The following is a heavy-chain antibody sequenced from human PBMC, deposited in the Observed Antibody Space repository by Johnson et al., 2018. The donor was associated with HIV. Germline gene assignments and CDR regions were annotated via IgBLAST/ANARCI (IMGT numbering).Heavy chain of an antibody. CDR1: GFTFSSYG. CDR3: AKVRRGSSWYIAFDI. J-gene: IGHJ3*02. Sequence: QVQLVESGGGVVQPGRSLRLSCAASGFTFSSYGMHWVRQAPGKGLEWVAVIWYDGSNNYYADSVKGRFTISRDNSKNTLYLQMNSLRAEDTAVYYCAKVRRGSSWYIAFDIWGQGTMVTVSS. V-gene: IGHV3-33*06. CDR2: IWYDGSNN. D-gene: IGHD6-13*01.